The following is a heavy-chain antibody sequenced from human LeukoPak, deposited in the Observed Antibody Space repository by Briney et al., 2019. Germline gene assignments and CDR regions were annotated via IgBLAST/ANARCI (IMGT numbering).Heavy chain of an antibody. CDR2: INPNSGGT. V-gene: IGHV1-2*02. J-gene: IGHJ5*02. D-gene: IGHD3-3*01. CDR1: GYTFTGYY. CDR3: ARDQRYYDFWSGYYIGNWFDP. Sequence: ASVKVSCKASGYTFTGYYMHWVRQAPGQGLEWMGWINPNSGGTNYAQKFQGRVTMTRDTSISTAYMELSRLRSDDTAVYYCARDQRYYDFWSGYYIGNWFDPWGQGTLVTVSS.